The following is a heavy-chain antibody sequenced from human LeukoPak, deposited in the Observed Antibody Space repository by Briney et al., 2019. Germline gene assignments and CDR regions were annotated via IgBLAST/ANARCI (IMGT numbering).Heavy chain of an antibody. CDR3: ARLGQPNAFDI. J-gene: IGHJ3*02. Sequence: SETLSLTCTVSGGSISSGGYYWSWIRQHPGKGLEWIGYIYYSGSTYYNPSLKSRVTISVDTSKSQFSLKLTSVTAADTAVYYCARLGQPNAFDIWGQGTMVTVPP. CDR2: IYYSGST. D-gene: IGHD7-27*01. CDR1: GGSISSGGYY. V-gene: IGHV4-31*03.